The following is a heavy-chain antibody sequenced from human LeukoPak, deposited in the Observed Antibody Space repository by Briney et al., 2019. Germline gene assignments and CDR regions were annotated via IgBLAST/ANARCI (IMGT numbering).Heavy chain of an antibody. J-gene: IGHJ4*02. CDR2: IYYSGNT. CDR1: GGSISSGDYY. V-gene: IGHV4-30-4*01. Sequence: PSETLSLTCTVSGGSISSGDYYWSWIRQPPGKGLEWIGYIYYSGNTYYNPSLKSRVTISVDTSKNQFSLKLSSVTAADTAVYFCARVAAALPIDYWGQGTLVTVSS. D-gene: IGHD6-6*01. CDR3: ARVAAALPIDY.